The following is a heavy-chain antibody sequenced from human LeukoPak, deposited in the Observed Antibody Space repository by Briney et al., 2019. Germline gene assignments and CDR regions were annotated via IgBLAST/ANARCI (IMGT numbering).Heavy chain of an antibody. CDR1: GYTFTSYY. CDR2: INPGGGGT. D-gene: IGHD6-19*01. Sequence: ASVKVSCKTSGYTFTSYYMHWVRQAPGQGLEWMGMINPGGGGTNYAQKFQGRITLTRDTSTRTAYMEVTSLRSDDTAVYYCARAPPYISGWLESFYWGQGTLVTVSS. V-gene: IGHV1-46*01. CDR3: ARAPPYISGWLESFY. J-gene: IGHJ4*02.